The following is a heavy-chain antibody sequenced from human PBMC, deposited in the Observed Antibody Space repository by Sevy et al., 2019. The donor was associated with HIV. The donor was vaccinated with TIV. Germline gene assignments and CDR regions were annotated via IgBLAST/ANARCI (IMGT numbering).Heavy chain of an antibody. D-gene: IGHD2-2*01. CDR3: ARDKPQGVVILPGIMGGGVDY. CDR2: ISAYTGNT. CDR1: GYTFTSYG. J-gene: IGHJ4*02. V-gene: IGHV1-18*01. Sequence: ASVKVSCNASGYTFTSYGISWVRQAPGQGLEWMGWISAYTGNTNFPQKFQGRVTMTTETSTITAYMEFGTLRSDDTAVYFDARDKPQGVVILPGIMGGGVDYWGQGTVVTVSS.